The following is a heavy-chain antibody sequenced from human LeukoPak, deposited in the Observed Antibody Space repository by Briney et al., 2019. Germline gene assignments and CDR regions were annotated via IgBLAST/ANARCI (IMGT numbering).Heavy chain of an antibody. D-gene: IGHD3-10*01. CDR2: IYYSGST. CDR1: GGSISSSSYY. V-gene: IGHV4-39*07. J-gene: IGHJ6*03. Sequence: PSETLSLTCTVSGGSISSSSYYWGWIRQPPGKGLKWIGSIYYSGSTYYNPSLKSRVTISVDTSKNQFSLKLSSVTAADTAVYYCARSLVRGLNPLYYYYYMDVWGKGTTVTVSS. CDR3: ARSLVRGLNPLYYYYYMDV.